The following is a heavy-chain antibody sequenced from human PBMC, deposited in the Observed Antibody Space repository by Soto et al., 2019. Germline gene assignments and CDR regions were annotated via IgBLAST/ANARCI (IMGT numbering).Heavy chain of an antibody. CDR3: ARAGGAGSGHDWFDP. D-gene: IGHD6-13*01. CDR2: IHYSGST. CDR1: GGSVSSGGYY. V-gene: IGHV4-31*03. Sequence: PSETLSLTCNVSGGSVSSGGYYWGWIRQHPGKGLEWIGYIHYSGSTYYNPSLKSRVTMSIDTSKNLFSLNLSSVTAADTAVYYCARAGGAGSGHDWFDPWGQGTLVTVSS. J-gene: IGHJ5*02.